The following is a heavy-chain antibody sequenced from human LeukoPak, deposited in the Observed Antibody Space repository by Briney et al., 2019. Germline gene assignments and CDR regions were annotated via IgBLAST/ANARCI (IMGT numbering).Heavy chain of an antibody. Sequence: SETLSLTCTVSGGSISSYYWSWIRQPPGKGLEWIGYIYYSGSINYNPSLKSRVTISVDTSKNQFSLKLSSVTAADTAVYYCARSLYDILTGPRDGGFDYWGQGTLVTVSS. V-gene: IGHV4-59*01. CDR1: GGSISSYY. D-gene: IGHD3-9*01. CDR3: ARSLYDILTGPRDGGFDY. CDR2: IYYSGSI. J-gene: IGHJ4*02.